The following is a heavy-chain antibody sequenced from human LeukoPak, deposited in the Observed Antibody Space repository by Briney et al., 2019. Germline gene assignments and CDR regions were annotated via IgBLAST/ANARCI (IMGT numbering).Heavy chain of an antibody. CDR3: ARDQIGYGLDY. CDR1: SGSLNNHY. Sequence: SETLSLTCIVSSGSLNNHYWSWIRQPRGKGLEWSGYIYDSWNTNYNPSLKSRVTISIDTSKNQFSLNLTSVTAADTAVYYCARDQIGYGLDYWGQGTLVTVSS. CDR2: IYDSWNT. D-gene: IGHD5-18*01. V-gene: IGHV4-59*11. J-gene: IGHJ4*02.